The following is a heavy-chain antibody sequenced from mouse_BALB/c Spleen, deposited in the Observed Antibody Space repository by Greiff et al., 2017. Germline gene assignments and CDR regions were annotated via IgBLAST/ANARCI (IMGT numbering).Heavy chain of an antibody. Sequence: EVMLVESGGGLVKPGGSLKLSCAASGFTFSSYTMSWVRQTPEKRLEWVATISSGGSYTYYPDSVKGRFTISRDNAKNTLYLQMSSLKSEDTAMYYCTGSYYDYDEGYWYFDVWGAGTTVTVSS. J-gene: IGHJ1*01. CDR2: ISSGGSYT. CDR3: TGSYYDYDEGYWYFDV. D-gene: IGHD2-4*01. V-gene: IGHV5-6-4*01. CDR1: GFTFSSYT.